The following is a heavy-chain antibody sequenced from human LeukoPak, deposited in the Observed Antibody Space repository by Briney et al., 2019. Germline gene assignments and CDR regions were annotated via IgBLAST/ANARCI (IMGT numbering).Heavy chain of an antibody. CDR1: GLTFSSYA. V-gene: IGHV3-23*01. Sequence: HSGGSLRLSCAASGLTFSSYAMRWVRQAPGKGLQWVSAISGSGGSTYYADSVKGRFTISRDNSKNTLYLQMNSLRAEDTAVYYCAKRRGAAAGSIDYWGQGTLVTVSS. CDR3: AKRRGAAAGSIDY. J-gene: IGHJ4*02. D-gene: IGHD6-13*01. CDR2: ISGSGGST.